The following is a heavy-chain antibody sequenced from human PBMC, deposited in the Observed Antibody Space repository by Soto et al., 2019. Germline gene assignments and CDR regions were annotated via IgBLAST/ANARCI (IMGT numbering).Heavy chain of an antibody. Sequence: SETLSLTCAVSGGSFTSNNWWSWVRQPPGQGLEWIGEIYRTGSTNYNPSLKSRVTISLDKSENQFSLKVTSLTAADTAVYYCASWDPGTSVDYWGQGTLVTVSS. CDR2: IYRTGST. J-gene: IGHJ4*02. CDR1: GGSFTSNNW. V-gene: IGHV4-4*02. CDR3: ASWDPGTSVDY. D-gene: IGHD4-17*01.